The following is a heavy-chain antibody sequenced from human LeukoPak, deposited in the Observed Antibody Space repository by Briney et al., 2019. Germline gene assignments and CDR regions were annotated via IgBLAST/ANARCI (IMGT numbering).Heavy chain of an antibody. CDR1: GFTFIDYY. V-gene: IGHV3-11*05. D-gene: IGHD4-17*01. CDR3: ARVGTVTTGTPGTFDY. Sequence: GGSLRLSCAASGFTFIDYYMSWIRQAPGKGLEWVSYIRSSSSYTNYADSVKGRFTISRDNAKNSLYLQMNSLRAEDTAVYYCARVGTVTTGTPGTFDYWGQGTLVTVSS. J-gene: IGHJ4*02. CDR2: IRSSSSYT.